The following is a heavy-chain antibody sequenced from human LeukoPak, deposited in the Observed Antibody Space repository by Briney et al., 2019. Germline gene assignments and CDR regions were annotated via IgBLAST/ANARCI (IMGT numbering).Heavy chain of an antibody. CDR2: INPSGGGT. CDR1: GYTFTGHY. CDR3: AREAAAATTSFDY. V-gene: IGHV1-46*01. J-gene: IGHJ4*02. Sequence: ASVKVSCKASGYTFTGHYMHWVRQAPGQGLEWMGIINPSGGGTSYAQKFQGRVTMTRDTSTSTVYMVLSSLRSEDTAVYCCAREAAAATTSFDYWGQGTLVTVSS. D-gene: IGHD6-13*01.